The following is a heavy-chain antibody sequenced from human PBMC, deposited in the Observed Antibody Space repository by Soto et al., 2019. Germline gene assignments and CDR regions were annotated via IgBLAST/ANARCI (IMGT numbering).Heavy chain of an antibody. V-gene: IGHV4-59*08. CDR3: ERHNYGSGSTYFDY. Sequence: SDTLSLTCTVSGRSISSYYWSWIRQPPGKGLEWIGYIYYSGSTNYNPSLKSRVTISVDTSKNQFSLKLNSMTAADTAVYYCERHNYGSGSTYFDYWGQGTTVTVSS. CDR1: GRSISSYY. J-gene: IGHJ4*03. D-gene: IGHD3-10*01. CDR2: IYYSGST.